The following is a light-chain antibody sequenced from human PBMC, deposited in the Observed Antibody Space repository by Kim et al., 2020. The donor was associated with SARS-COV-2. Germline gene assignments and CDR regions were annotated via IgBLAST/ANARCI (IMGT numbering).Light chain of an antibody. Sequence: APGKTATVPWGGDSVGVETVHWYQQRPGQAPVLVVYDDNDRPSGIPERFSGSNSGNTATLTIRSVEAGDEADYYCQVWDGGSDLAIFGGGTQLTVL. V-gene: IGLV3-21*03. J-gene: IGLJ2*01. CDR3: QVWDGGSDLAI. CDR2: DDN. CDR1: SVGVET.